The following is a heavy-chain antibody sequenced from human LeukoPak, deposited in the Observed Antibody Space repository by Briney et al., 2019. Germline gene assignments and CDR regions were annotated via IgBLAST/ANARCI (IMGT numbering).Heavy chain of an antibody. CDR3: AREMVRDAFDI. J-gene: IGHJ3*02. CDR2: VSSSGTT. D-gene: IGHD2-8*01. V-gene: IGHV4-31*03. CDR1: GGSISRDGHY. Sequence: PSETLSLTCTVSGGSISRDGHYWSWIRQYPGKGLESIGSVSSSGTTTYNPSIKSRVTISLDTSQNQFSLNLRSLTAADTAVYYCAREMVRDAFDIWGQGTMVTVSS.